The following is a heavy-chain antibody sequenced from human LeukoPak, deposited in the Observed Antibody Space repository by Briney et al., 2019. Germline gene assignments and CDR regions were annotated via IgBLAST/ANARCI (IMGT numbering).Heavy chain of an antibody. CDR3: ARPPPYYYDSSGSETIDY. D-gene: IGHD3-22*01. J-gene: IGHJ4*02. CDR2: ISSSSSYI. V-gene: IGHV3-21*01. Sequence: GGSLRLSCAASGFTFSSYSMNWVRQAPGKGLEWVSSISSSSSYIYYADSVKGRFTISRDNAKNSLYLQMNSLRAEDTAVYYCARPPPYYYDSSGSETIDYWGQGALVTVSS. CDR1: GFTFSSYS.